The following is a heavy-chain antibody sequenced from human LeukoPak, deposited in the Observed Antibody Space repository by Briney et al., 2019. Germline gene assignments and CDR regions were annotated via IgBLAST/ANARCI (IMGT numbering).Heavy chain of an antibody. D-gene: IGHD6-19*01. V-gene: IGHV3-30*18. CDR2: ISYDGSNK. CDR1: GFTFSSYG. J-gene: IGHJ4*02. CDR3: AKAPVAGIYFDY. Sequence: PGGSLRLSCAAPGFTFSSYGMHWVRQAPGKGLEWVAVISYDGSNKYYADSVKGRFTISRDNSRNTLYLQMSSLRAEDTAVYYCAKAPVAGIYFDYWGQGTLVTVSS.